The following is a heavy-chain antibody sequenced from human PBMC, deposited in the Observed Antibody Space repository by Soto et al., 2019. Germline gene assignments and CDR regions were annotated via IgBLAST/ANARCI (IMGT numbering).Heavy chain of an antibody. Sequence: ASVKVSCKASGYTFTSYYMHWVRQAPGQGLEWMGIINPSGGSTSYAQKFQGRVTMTRDESTSTAYMELSSLRSEDTAVYYCARYSGSYYFASAFDPWGQGTLVTVSS. CDR1: GYTFTSYY. CDR2: INPSGGST. V-gene: IGHV1-46*01. D-gene: IGHD1-26*01. J-gene: IGHJ5*02. CDR3: ARYSGSYYFASAFDP.